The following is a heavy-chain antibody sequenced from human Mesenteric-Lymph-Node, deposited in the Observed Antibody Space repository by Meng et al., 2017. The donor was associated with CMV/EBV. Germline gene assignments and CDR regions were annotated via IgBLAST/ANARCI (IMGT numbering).Heavy chain of an antibody. CDR3: ARDQPGAYCSGFCFYGLDV. Sequence: SETLSLTCTVLGYSISSAYYWGWIRQSPGKGLEWIGSISHSGSTFYNPSLKGRVTISVDTSKNQFSLKLSSVTAADTAVYFCARDQPGAYCSGFCFYGLDVWGPGTTVTVSS. V-gene: IGHV4-38-2*02. J-gene: IGHJ6*02. D-gene: IGHD2-15*01. CDR1: GYSISSAYY. CDR2: ISHSGST.